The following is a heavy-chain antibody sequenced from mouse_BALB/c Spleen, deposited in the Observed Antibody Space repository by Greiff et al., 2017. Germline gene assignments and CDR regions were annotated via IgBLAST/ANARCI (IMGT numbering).Heavy chain of an antibody. CDR2: INPGSGGT. V-gene: IGHV1-54*01. CDR3: ARWGLGYFDY. D-gene: IGHD4-1*01. J-gene: IGHJ2*01. CDR1: GYAFTNYL. Sequence: QVQLKQSGAELVRPGTSVKVSCKASGYAFTNYLIEWVKQRPGQGLEWIGVINPGSGGTNYNEKFKGKATLTADKSSSTAYVQLSSLTSDDSAVYFCARWGLGYFDYWGQGTTLTVSS.